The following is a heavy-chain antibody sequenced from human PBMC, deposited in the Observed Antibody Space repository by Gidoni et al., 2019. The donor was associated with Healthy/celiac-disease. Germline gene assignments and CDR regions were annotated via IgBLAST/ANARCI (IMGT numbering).Heavy chain of an antibody. CDR2: IIPIFGTA. CDR1: GGTFSSYA. D-gene: IGHD3-22*01. V-gene: IGHV1-69*01. J-gene: IGHJ2*01. Sequence: QVQLVQSGAEVKKPGSSVKVSCKASGGTFSSYAISWVRQAPGQGLEWMGGIIPIFGTANYAQKFQGRVTITADESTSTAYMELSSLRSEDTAVYYCARVGGYYDSSGYYPSGWYFDLWGRGTLVTVSS. CDR3: ARVGGYYDSSGYYPSGWYFDL.